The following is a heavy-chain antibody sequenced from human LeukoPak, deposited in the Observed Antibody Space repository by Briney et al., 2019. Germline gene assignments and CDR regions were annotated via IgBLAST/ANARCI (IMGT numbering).Heavy chain of an antibody. CDR2: ISGSGGST. D-gene: IGHD3-16*01. Sequence: PGRSLRLSCAASGFTFDDYAMHWVRQAPGKGLEWVSAISGSGGSTYYADSVKGRFTISRDNSKNTLYLQMNSLRAEDTAVYYCAKDSGDYVWGSYAYWGQGTLVTVSS. CDR1: GFTFDDYA. V-gene: IGHV3-23*01. J-gene: IGHJ4*02. CDR3: AKDSGDYVWGSYAY.